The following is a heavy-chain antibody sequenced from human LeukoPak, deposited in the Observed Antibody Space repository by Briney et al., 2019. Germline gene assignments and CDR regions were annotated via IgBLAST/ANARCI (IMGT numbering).Heavy chain of an antibody. J-gene: IGHJ4*02. CDR2: IFYDGSRK. Sequence: PGGSLRLSCAASGYTFTNFGFHWVRQAPGKGLEWVGVIFYDGSRKFYADSVKGRFTISRDTSKNTLYLQLNSLRAEDTAVYYCARDDSATYYNLAYWGQGTPVTVSS. D-gene: IGHD3-10*01. CDR1: GYTFTNFG. V-gene: IGHV3-33*01. CDR3: ARDDSATYYNLAY.